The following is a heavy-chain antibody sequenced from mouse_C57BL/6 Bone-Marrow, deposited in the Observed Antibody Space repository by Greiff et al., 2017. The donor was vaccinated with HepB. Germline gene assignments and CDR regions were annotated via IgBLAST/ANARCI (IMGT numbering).Heavy chain of an antibody. CDR3: ARGGNYRRFAY. CDR2: IWSGGST. J-gene: IGHJ3*01. CDR1: GFSLTSYG. Sequence: VQLKESGPGLVQPSQSLSITCTVSGFSLTSYGVHWVRQSPGKGLEWLGVIWSGGSTDYNAAFISRLSISKDNSKSQVFFKMNSLQADDTAIYYCARGGNYRRFAYWGQGTLVTVSA. D-gene: IGHD2-1*01. V-gene: IGHV2-2*01.